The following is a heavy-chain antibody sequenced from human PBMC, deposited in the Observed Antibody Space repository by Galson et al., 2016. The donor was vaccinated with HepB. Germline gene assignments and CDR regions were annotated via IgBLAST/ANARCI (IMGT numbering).Heavy chain of an antibody. CDR1: GFTFTIYA. CDR2: TRNKVNSYTT. D-gene: IGHD2/OR15-2a*01. Sequence: SLRLSCAASGFTFTIYAMTWVRQAPGKGLEWVGRTRNKVNSYTTEYAASVKGRFTISRDDSKNSLYLQMNSLKTEDTALYYCARPSGKYSGGFDIWGQGTMVTVSS. V-gene: IGHV3-72*01. CDR3: ARPSGKYSGGFDI. J-gene: IGHJ3*02.